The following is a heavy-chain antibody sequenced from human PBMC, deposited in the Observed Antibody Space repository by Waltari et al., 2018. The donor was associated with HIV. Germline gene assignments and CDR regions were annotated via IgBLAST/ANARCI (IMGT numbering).Heavy chain of an antibody. D-gene: IGHD2-2*01. CDR2: IYYDGSHK. J-gene: IGHJ4*02. V-gene: IGHV3-30*18. CDR1: GSTFSPYG. CDR3: AKDSGWGDEMKTAAA. Sequence: QVQLVESGGGVVQPGRSLRLSCATAGSTFSPYGMHWGRQAPGKGLEWVAVIYYDGSHKFYADSVKGRFTISRDNSKNTLYLQMNSLRGQDTAIYYCAKDSGWGDEMKTAAAWGQGTLVTVSS.